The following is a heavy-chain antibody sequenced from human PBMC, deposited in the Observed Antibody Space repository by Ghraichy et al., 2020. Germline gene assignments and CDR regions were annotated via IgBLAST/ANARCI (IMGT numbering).Heavy chain of an antibody. D-gene: IGHD1-26*01. CDR3: ASQGGSYSVFDY. CDR1: GGSISSSSYY. CDR2: IYYSGST. Sequence: SETLSLTCTVSGGSISSSSYYWGWIRQPPGKGLEWIGSIYYSGSTYYNPSLKSRVTISVDTSKNQFSLKLSSVTAADTAVYYCASQGGSYSVFDYWGQGTLVTVSS. V-gene: IGHV4-39*01. J-gene: IGHJ4*02.